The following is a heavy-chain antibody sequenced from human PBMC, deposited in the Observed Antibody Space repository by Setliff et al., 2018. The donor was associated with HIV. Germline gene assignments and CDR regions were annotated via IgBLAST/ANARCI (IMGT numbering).Heavy chain of an antibody. J-gene: IGHJ4*02. CDR1: GYTFTNYA. Sequence: ASVKVSCKASGYTFTNYAMNWLRQAPGQGLEWMGWIDTNTGNPTYAQGFTGRFVFSLDTSVSTAFLQISTLQAEDTAVYYCARLSPYGAYLLFQYWGQGTQVTVSS. CDR2: IDTNTGNP. V-gene: IGHV7-4-1*02. D-gene: IGHD4-17*01. CDR3: ARLSPYGAYLLFQY.